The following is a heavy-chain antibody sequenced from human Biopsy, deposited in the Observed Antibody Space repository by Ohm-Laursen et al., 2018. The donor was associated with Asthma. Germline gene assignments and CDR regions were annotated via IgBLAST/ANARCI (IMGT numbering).Heavy chain of an antibody. CDR1: GYTFINYA. V-gene: IGHV1-3*01. CDR2: INAGNGNT. D-gene: IGHD3-9*01. Sequence: SVKVSYKASGYTFINYAIHWVRQAPGQRLEWMGWINAGNGNTKYSQKFQGRVTISRGTSASTAYMDLSSLRSEDTAVYYCARTYYDFLTGQVNDAFGIWGQGTRVTVSS. CDR3: ARTYYDFLTGQVNDAFGI. J-gene: IGHJ3*02.